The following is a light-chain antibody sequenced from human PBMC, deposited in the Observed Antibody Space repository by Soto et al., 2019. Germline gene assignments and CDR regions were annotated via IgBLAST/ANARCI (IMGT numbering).Light chain of an antibody. V-gene: IGKV1-39*01. CDR3: LQYNSYSWT. CDR2: AAS. Sequence: DIQMTQSPSSLSASIGDRVTITCRASQRITNRLNWYQHRPGKAPRLLIYAASSLESGVPSRFSGSASGTEFTLTISGVQPEDFATYYCLQYNSYSWTFGQGTKVDIK. J-gene: IGKJ1*01. CDR1: QRITNR.